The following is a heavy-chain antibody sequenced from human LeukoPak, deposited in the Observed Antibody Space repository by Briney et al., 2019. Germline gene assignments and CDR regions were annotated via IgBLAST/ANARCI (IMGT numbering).Heavy chain of an antibody. J-gene: IGHJ6*03. CDR2: IYPGDSDT. CDR1: GYSFINYW. CDR3: ARLRSPPYYYMDV. V-gene: IGHV5-51*01. Sequence: GESLKISCKGSGYSFINYWIAWVRQMPGKGLEWMGIIYPGDSDTRYNPSFQGQVTISADKSISTAYLQWSSLQASDTAMHYCARLRSPPYYYMDVWGKGTTVTISS.